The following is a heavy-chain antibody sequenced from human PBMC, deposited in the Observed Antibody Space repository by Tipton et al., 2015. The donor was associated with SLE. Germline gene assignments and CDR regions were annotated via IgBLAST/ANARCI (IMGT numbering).Heavy chain of an antibody. J-gene: IGHJ4*02. CDR2: IHHTGST. CDR3: ARDLGLYCSRTSCYGDNYFRY. CDR1: GDSISRGLHY. Sequence: TLSLTCTVSGDSISRGLHYWSWIRQHPGEGLEWIGYIHHTGSTSYNPSLKDRVTISVDTSKNQFSLKLRSVTAADTAVYYCARDLGLYCSRTSCYGDNYFRYWGQGSLVTVSS. V-gene: IGHV4-31*03. D-gene: IGHD2-2*01.